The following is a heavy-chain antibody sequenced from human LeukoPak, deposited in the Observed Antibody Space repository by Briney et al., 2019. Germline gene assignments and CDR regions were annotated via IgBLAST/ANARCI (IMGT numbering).Heavy chain of an antibody. J-gene: IGHJ6*03. Sequence: SETLSLTCTVSGYSISSGYYWGWIRQPPGKGLEWIGSIYYSGSTYYNPSLKSRVTISVDTSKNQFSLKLSSVTAADTAVYYCAREASGYDILTGYYPYYYYYYMDVWGKGTTVTVSS. CDR2: IYYSGST. CDR1: GYSISSGYY. CDR3: AREASGYDILTGYYPYYYYYYMDV. D-gene: IGHD3-9*01. V-gene: IGHV4-38-2*02.